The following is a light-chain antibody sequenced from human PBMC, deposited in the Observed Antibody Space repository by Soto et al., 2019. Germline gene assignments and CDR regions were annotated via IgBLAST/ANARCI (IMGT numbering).Light chain of an antibody. CDR2: GAS. V-gene: IGKV3-20*01. CDR1: QSVSSSY. CDR3: QQYGSSPTT. Sequence: EIVLTQSPGTLSLSPGERATLSCRASQSVSSSYLAWYQQKPGQAPRLLISGASSRATGIPDRFSGSGSATDFTLTISRLEPEDFALYYCQQYGSSPTTFGQGTKVDIK. J-gene: IGKJ1*01.